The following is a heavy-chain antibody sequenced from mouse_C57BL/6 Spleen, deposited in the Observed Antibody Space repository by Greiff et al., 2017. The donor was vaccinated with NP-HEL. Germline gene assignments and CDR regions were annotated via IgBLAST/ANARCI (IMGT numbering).Heavy chain of an antibody. CDR1: GFTFSSYA. V-gene: IGHV5-4*01. CDR2: ISDGGSST. CDR3: AREGRSSRMDY. J-gene: IGHJ4*01. D-gene: IGHD1-3*01. Sequence: EVQVVESGGGLVKPGGSLKLSCAASGFTFSSYAMSWVRQTPEKGLEWVANISDGGSSTYYPDNVKGRFTISRDNAKNNLYLQMSHLKSEDTAMYYCAREGRSSRMDYWGQGTSVTVSS.